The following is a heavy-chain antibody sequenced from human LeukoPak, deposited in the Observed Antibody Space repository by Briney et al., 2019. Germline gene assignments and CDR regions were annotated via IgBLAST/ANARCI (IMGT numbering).Heavy chain of an antibody. Sequence: PGGSLRLSCAASGFTFSSYAMHWVRQAPGKGLEWVAVISYDGSNKYYADSVKGRFTISRDNSKNTPYLQMNSLRAEDTAVYYCARDPGGDTAMVDYFDYWGQGTLVTVSS. CDR1: GFTFSSYA. CDR2: ISYDGSNK. D-gene: IGHD5-18*01. J-gene: IGHJ4*02. V-gene: IGHV3-30-3*01. CDR3: ARDPGGDTAMVDYFDY.